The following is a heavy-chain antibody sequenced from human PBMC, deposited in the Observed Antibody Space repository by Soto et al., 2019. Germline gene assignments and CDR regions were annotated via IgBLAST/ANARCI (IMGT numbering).Heavy chain of an antibody. J-gene: IGHJ4*02. CDR3: AREEQTGANYYLDY. D-gene: IGHD7-27*01. CDR1: GYTFTGYY. CDR2: ISPHSGGP. Sequence: ASVKVSCKASGYTFTGYYIHWVRQAPGQGLEWMGSISPHSGGPNYAQRFQGRVTMTRDTSMTTVYMEMSGLTSDDTAVYYCAREEQTGANYYLDYWGQGTLVTFSS. V-gene: IGHV1-2*02.